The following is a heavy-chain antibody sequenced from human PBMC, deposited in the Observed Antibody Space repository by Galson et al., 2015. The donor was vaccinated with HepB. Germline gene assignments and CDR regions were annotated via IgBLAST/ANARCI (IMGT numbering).Heavy chain of an antibody. CDR3: AKAALRYFDWLLSPFDY. V-gene: IGHV3-23*01. Sequence: SLRLSCAASGFTFSSYAMSWVRQAPGKGLEWVSAISGSGGSTYYADSVKGRFTISRDNSKNTLYLQMNSLRAEDTAVYYCAKAALRYFDWLLSPFDYWGQGTLVTVSS. J-gene: IGHJ4*02. CDR2: ISGSGGST. CDR1: GFTFSSYA. D-gene: IGHD3-9*01.